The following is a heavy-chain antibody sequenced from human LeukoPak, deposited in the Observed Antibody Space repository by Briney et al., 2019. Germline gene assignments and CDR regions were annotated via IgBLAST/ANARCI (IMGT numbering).Heavy chain of an antibody. V-gene: IGHV3-9*01. J-gene: IGHJ6*02. CDR3: AKTIVATIYNGMDV. CDR2: ISWNSGSI. Sequence: PGRSLRLSCVASGFTFDDYAMHWVRQAPGKGLEWVSNISWNSGSIGYADSVKGRFTISRDNAKNSLYLQMNSLRTEDTALYYCAKTIVATIYNGMDVWGQGTTVTVSS. D-gene: IGHD5-12*01. CDR1: GFTFDDYA.